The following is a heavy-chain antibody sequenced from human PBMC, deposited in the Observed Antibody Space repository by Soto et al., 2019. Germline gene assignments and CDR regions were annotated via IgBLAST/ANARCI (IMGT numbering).Heavy chain of an antibody. CDR2: XSXXXSX. CDR3: ARVQHSGGSYRWFDP. CDR1: GAYMRTYF. J-gene: IGHJ5*02. V-gene: IGHV4-4*07. Sequence: SETPSLTCSVSGAYMRTYFWTWIRQPAGKGLEWMXRXSXXXSXNXXXSXXXXVAISVDTSQNQFSLKLTSMTAADTALYYCARVQHSGGSYRWFDPWGQGTLVTVSS. D-gene: IGHD2-15*01.